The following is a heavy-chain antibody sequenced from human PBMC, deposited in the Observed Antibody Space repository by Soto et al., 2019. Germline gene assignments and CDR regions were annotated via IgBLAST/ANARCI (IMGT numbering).Heavy chain of an antibody. J-gene: IGHJ6*03. CDR1: GFTFSSYA. D-gene: IGHD2-2*01. Sequence: GGSLRLSCAASGFTFSSYAMSWVRQAPGKGLEWVSAISGSGGSTYYADSVKGRFTISRDNSKNTLYLQMNSLRAEDTAVYYCANHPAKSNYYYYYMDVWGKGTTVTVSS. V-gene: IGHV3-23*01. CDR2: ISGSGGST. CDR3: ANHPAKSNYYYYYMDV.